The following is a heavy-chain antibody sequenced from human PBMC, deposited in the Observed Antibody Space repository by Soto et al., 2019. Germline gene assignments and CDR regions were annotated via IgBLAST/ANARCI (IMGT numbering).Heavy chain of an antibody. CDR3: ARGVYSYYDFWQVEFDY. Sequence: ASVKVSCKASGYTFTSYGISWVRQAPGQGLEWMGWISAYNGNTNYAQKLQGRVTMTTDTSTSTAYMELRSLRSDDTAVYYCARGVYSYYDFWQVEFDYWGQGTLVTVSS. V-gene: IGHV1-18*01. CDR2: ISAYNGNT. J-gene: IGHJ4*02. D-gene: IGHD3-3*01. CDR1: GYTFTSYG.